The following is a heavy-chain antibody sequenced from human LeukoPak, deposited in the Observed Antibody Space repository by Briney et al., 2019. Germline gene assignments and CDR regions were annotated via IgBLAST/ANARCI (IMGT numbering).Heavy chain of an antibody. CDR2: IGNSGGST. Sequence: GGSLRLSCAASGFTFSSYAMSWVRQAPGKGLEWVAAIGNSGGSTYYADSVKGRFTISRDNSKNTLYLQMDSLRAEDTAVYYCAKVAGGTPRGFLFDYWGQGTLVTVSS. D-gene: IGHD6-13*01. V-gene: IGHV3-23*01. CDR1: GFTFSSYA. J-gene: IGHJ4*02. CDR3: AKVAGGTPRGFLFDY.